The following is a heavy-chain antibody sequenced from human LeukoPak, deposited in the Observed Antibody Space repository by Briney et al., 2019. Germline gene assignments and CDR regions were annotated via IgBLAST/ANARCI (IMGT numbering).Heavy chain of an antibody. D-gene: IGHD5-18*01. Sequence: GGSLRLSCAASGFTFSNCAMSWVRQAPGKGLEWVSVIYSGGSTYYADSVKGRFTISRDNSKNTLYLQMNSLRAEDTAVYYCARDGRYSYGHDAFDIWGQGTMVTVSS. CDR3: ARDGRYSYGHDAFDI. J-gene: IGHJ3*02. V-gene: IGHV3-53*01. CDR2: IYSGGST. CDR1: GFTFSNCA.